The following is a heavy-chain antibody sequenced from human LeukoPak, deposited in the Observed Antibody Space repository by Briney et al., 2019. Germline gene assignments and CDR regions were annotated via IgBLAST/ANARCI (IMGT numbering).Heavy chain of an antibody. CDR2: IYNSANT. Sequence: KASETLSLTCTVSGDSISKDFYCWAWIRQPPGKGLEWIGTIYNSANTYYNPPLESRVTMSVDTSKNQISLTLTSVTAADTAVYYCVRDHIDGLNPSNWFDPWGQGTAVTVSS. D-gene: IGHD5-24*01. J-gene: IGHJ5*02. V-gene: IGHV4-39*07. CDR1: GDSISKDFYC. CDR3: VRDHIDGLNPSNWFDP.